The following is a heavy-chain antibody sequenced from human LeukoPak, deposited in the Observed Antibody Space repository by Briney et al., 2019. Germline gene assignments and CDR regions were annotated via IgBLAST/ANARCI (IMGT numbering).Heavy chain of an antibody. D-gene: IGHD2-15*01. Sequence: GASVKVSCKASGGTFTSYAVNWVRQAPGQGLEWMGWINPNSGGTNYAQKFQGRVTMTRDTSISTAYMELSRLRSDDTAVYYCARELPRSGGSHWGQGTLVTVSS. CDR2: INPNSGGT. CDR1: GGTFTSYA. V-gene: IGHV1-2*02. CDR3: ARELPRSGGSH. J-gene: IGHJ4*02.